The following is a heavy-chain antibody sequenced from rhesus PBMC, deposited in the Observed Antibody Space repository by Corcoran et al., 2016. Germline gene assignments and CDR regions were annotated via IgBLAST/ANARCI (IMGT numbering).Heavy chain of an antibody. CDR3: TRSIAAAGPLDS. Sequence: QVQLVQSGAEIKQPGASVKLSCKASGYTFTSYYMHWVRQPPGQGLEWIELISPCNGNKGSAPDFQGRVTITTDTSTSPGYIELSSMRSEDTAVYNCTRSIAAAGPLDSCGQGVVVTVTS. J-gene: IGHJ6*01. CDR1: GYTFTSYY. V-gene: IGHV1-180*01. CDR2: ISPCNGNK. D-gene: IGHD6-31*01.